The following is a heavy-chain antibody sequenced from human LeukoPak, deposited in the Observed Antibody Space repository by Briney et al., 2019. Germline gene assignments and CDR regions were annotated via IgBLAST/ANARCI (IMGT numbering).Heavy chain of an antibody. Sequence: PGGSLRLSCAASGFTFDDYAMHWVRQAPGKGLEWVSGISWNSGSIGYADSVKGRFTISRDNAKNSLYLQMNSLRAEDTALYYCARRTDYDILTGAFDYWGQGTLVTVSS. V-gene: IGHV3-9*01. CDR2: ISWNSGSI. J-gene: IGHJ4*02. D-gene: IGHD3-9*01. CDR1: GFTFDDYA. CDR3: ARRTDYDILTGAFDY.